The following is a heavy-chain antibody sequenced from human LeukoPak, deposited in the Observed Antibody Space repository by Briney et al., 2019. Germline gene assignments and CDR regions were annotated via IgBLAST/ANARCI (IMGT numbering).Heavy chain of an antibody. V-gene: IGHV3-23*01. Sequence: VASLRLSCAASGFTFSSYAMSWVRQAPGKGLEWVSAISGSGGSTYYADSVKGRFTISRDNSKNTLYLQMNSLRAEDTAVYYCAKDPELRYFDWSPFYYFDYWGQGTLVTVSS. CDR1: GFTFSSYA. D-gene: IGHD3-9*01. CDR2: ISGSGGST. CDR3: AKDPELRYFDWSPFYYFDY. J-gene: IGHJ4*02.